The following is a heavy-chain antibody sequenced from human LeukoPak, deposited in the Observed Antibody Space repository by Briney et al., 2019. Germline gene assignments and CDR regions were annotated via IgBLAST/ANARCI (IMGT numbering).Heavy chain of an antibody. D-gene: IGHD5-18*01. CDR2: IYSGGST. J-gene: IGHJ4*02. V-gene: IGHV3-66*01. Sequence: QPGGSLRLSCAASGFTVSTNYMTWVRQAPGKGLEWVSVIYSGGSTYYADSVKGRFTISRDNSKNTLYLQMSGLIAEDTALYYCVKDFGYSYGYGPFDYWGQGTLVTVSS. CDR3: VKDFGYSYGYGPFDY. CDR1: GFTVSTNY.